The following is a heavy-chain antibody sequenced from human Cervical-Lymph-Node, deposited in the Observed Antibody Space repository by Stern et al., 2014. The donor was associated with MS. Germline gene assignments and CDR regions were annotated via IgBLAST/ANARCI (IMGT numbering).Heavy chain of an antibody. CDR3: ARAAMITFGGVATSEDY. CDR2: IIAIFGTA. J-gene: IGHJ4*02. D-gene: IGHD3-16*01. CDR1: GGTFSSYA. V-gene: IGHV1-69*01. Sequence: QVQLGQSGAEVKKPGSSVKVSCKASGGTFSSYAISWVRQAPGQGLEWMGAIIAIFGTANYAQQVPGRVTITADESTRTAYMGLSSLRSEDTAVYYCARAAMITFGGVATSEDYWGQGTLVTVSS.